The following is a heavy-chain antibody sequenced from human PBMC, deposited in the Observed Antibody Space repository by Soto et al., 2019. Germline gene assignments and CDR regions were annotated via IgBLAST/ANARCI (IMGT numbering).Heavy chain of an antibody. CDR2: IIPISGTA. Sequence: QVQLVQSGAEVKKPGSSVKVSCKASGGNFSSYAISWERQAPGQGLEWMGGIIPISGTANYAQKFQGRVTITADESTSTAYMELSSLRSEDTAVYYCARSQGSSTSLEIYYYYYYGMDVWGQGTTVTVSS. CDR3: ARSQGSSTSLEIYYYYYYGMDV. J-gene: IGHJ6*02. CDR1: GGNFSSYA. D-gene: IGHD2-2*01. V-gene: IGHV1-69*01.